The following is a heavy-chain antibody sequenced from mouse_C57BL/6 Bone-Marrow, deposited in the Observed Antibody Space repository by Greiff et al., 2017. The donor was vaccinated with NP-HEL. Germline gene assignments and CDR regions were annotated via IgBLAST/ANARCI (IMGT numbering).Heavy chain of an antibody. CDR1: GFTFSDYY. Sequence: EVKLVESEGGLVQPGSSMKLSCTASGFTFSDYYMAWVRQVPEKGLEWVANINYDGSSTYYLDSLKSRFIISRDNAKNILYLQMSSLKSEDTATYYCARETAQALYAMDYWGQGTSVTVSS. CDR2: INYDGSST. CDR3: ARETAQALYAMDY. V-gene: IGHV5-16*01. D-gene: IGHD3-2*02. J-gene: IGHJ4*01.